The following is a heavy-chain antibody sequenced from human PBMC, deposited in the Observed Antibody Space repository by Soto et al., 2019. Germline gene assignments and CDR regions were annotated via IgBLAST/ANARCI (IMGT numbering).Heavy chain of an antibody. CDR2: IIPIFGTA. CDR3: ARDIVVVVGATRADNYYGMDV. CDR1: GGTFSSYA. D-gene: IGHD2-15*01. Sequence: SVKVSCKASGGTFSSYAISWVRQAPGQGLEWMGGIIPIFGTANYAQKFQGRVTITADESTRTAYMELSSLRSEDTAVYYCARDIVVVVGATRADNYYGMDVWGRGTTVTVSS. J-gene: IGHJ6*02. V-gene: IGHV1-69*13.